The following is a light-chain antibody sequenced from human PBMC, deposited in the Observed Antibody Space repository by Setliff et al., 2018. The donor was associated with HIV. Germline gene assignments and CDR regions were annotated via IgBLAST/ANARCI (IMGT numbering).Light chain of an antibody. Sequence: QSALAQPASVSGSPGQSITIPCTGTSSDVGNYKLVSWYQQAPGKAPKLIIYEVNKRPSGVSNRFSASISGNTASLTISGLQAGDEADYYCCSYASHYVSGTGTKVTVL. CDR3: CSYASHYV. J-gene: IGLJ1*01. CDR1: SSDVGNYKL. V-gene: IGLV2-23*02. CDR2: EVN.